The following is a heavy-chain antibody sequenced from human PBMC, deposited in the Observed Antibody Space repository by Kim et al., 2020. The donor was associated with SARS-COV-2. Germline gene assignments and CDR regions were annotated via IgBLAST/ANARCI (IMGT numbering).Heavy chain of an antibody. Sequence: SETLSLTCTVSGGSISSGGYYWSWIRQHPGKGLEWIGYIYYSGSTYYNPSLKSRVTISVDTSKNQFSLKLSSVTAADTAVYYCARDLGSSGPEPYNWFDPWGQGTLVTVSS. V-gene: IGHV4-31*03. CDR1: GGSISSGGYY. CDR2: IYYSGST. CDR3: ARDLGSSGPEPYNWFDP. D-gene: IGHD6-19*01. J-gene: IGHJ5*02.